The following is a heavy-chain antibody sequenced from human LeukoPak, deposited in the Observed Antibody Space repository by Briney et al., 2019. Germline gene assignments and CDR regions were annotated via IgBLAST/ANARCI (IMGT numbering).Heavy chain of an antibody. J-gene: IGHJ4*02. D-gene: IGHD5-18*01. CDR3: ARQLSVNDSEFLLRGTYYFDY. Sequence: ASVKVSCKASGYTFTGYYMHWVRQAPGQGLEWMGWINPNSGGTDYAQKFQGRVTMTRDTSISTAYMELSRLRSDDTAVYYCARQLSVNDSEFLLRGTYYFDYWGQGTLVTVSS. CDR1: GYTFTGYY. V-gene: IGHV1-2*02. CDR2: INPNSGGT.